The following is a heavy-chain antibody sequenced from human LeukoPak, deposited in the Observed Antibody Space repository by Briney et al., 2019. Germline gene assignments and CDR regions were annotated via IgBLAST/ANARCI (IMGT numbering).Heavy chain of an antibody. D-gene: IGHD3-10*01. V-gene: IGHV4-59*01. CDR3: ARGSGGYRFDP. CDR2: VYNSGTT. CDR1: GASMPGYH. Sequence: SETLSLTCTVSGASMPGYHWTWIRQPPGKELEYIGYVYNSGTTFYNPSLKSRVTISADMSKTQFSLKLTSVTAADTAIYYCARGSGGYRFDPWGLGTLVTVSS. J-gene: IGHJ5*02.